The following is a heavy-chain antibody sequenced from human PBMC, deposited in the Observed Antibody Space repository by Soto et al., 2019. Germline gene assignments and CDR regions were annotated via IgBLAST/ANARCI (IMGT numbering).Heavy chain of an antibody. D-gene: IGHD6-19*01. J-gene: IGHJ6*02. Sequence: QVQLVQSGAEVKKPGSSVKVSCKASGGTFSNYAFSWVRQAPGQGLEWMGGMNPIFGTPNYAQKFRGRVTITADESTSTAYMELRSLRYEDTAVYYCARDPYSSGYYSIYYFGMDVWGQGTTVTVSS. CDR3: ARDPYSSGYYSIYYFGMDV. V-gene: IGHV1-69*01. CDR2: MNPIFGTP. CDR1: GGTFSNYA.